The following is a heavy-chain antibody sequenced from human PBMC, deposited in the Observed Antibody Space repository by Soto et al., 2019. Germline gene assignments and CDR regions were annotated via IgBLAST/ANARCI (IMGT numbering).Heavy chain of an antibody. J-gene: IGHJ4*02. CDR2: LYYSGSTYTGST. V-gene: IGHV4-39*01. CDR3: ATPRGFSYDYFDY. D-gene: IGHD5-18*01. Sequence: PSETLSLTCSVSGGSISSSVSYWGWVRQSPGKGLEWIGSLYYSGSTYTGSTYYNPSLKSRVTISVDTSKNQFSLKLTSVTAADTAVYYCATPRGFSYDYFDYWGQGTLVTVSS. CDR1: GGSISSSVSY.